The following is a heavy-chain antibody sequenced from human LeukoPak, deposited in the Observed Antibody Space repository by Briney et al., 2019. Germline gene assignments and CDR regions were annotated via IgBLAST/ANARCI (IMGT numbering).Heavy chain of an antibody. J-gene: IGHJ3*02. CDR2: IYSGGST. CDR1: GFTVSSNY. CDR3: ASGGVYYDILTGYYRSNAFDI. Sequence: GGSLRLSCAASGFTVSSNYMSWVRQAPGKGLEWVSVIYSGGSTYYADSVKGRFTISRDNSKSTLYLQMNSLRAEDTAVYYCASGGVYYDILTGYYRSNAFDIWGQGTMVTVSS. D-gene: IGHD3-9*01. V-gene: IGHV3-53*01.